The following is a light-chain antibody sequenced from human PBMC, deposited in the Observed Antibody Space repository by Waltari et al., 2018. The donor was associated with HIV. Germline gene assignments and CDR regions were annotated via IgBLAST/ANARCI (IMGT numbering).Light chain of an antibody. CDR3: QQTYTAPWT. CDR1: QNINKF. V-gene: IGKV1-39*01. Sequence: DIQTTQSPSSLSASVGDRVPITCRASQNINKFLNWYQQKSGKAPNLLINGSSTLQSGVPSRFSGSGSGTDFTLTISGLHPEDSATYYCQQTYTAPWTFAQGTKVEIK. J-gene: IGKJ1*01. CDR2: GSS.